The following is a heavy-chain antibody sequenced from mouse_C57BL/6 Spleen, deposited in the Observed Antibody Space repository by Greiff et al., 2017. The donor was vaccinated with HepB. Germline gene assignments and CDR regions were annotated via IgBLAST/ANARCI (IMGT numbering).Heavy chain of an antibody. CDR2: IWGVGST. CDR3: AIYDPWFAY. D-gene: IGHD2-3*01. V-gene: IGHV2-6*01. Sequence: VMLVESGPGLVAPSQSLSITCTVSGFSLTSYGVDWVRQSPGKGLEWLGVIWGVGSTNYNSALKSRLSISKDNSKSQVFLKMNSLQTDDTAMYYCAIYDPWFAYWGQGTLVTVSA. J-gene: IGHJ3*01. CDR1: GFSLTSYG.